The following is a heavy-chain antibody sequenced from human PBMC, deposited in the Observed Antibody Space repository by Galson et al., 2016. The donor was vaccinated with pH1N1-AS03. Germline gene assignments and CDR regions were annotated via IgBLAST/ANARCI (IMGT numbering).Heavy chain of an antibody. CDR1: GASVSHYASY. J-gene: IGHJ5*02. D-gene: IGHD2-15*01. Sequence: SETLSLTCSVSGASVSHYASYWGWIRQAPGKGLEWIATVSARGTTYHNPSLDSRLTISLDTSKNHFSLTLTSVTAADTAMYYCARGRRDCSGGSCSQDGWFDPWGQGTLVVVSS. V-gene: IGHV4-39*07. CDR2: VSARGTT. CDR3: ARGRRDCSGGSCSQDGWFDP.